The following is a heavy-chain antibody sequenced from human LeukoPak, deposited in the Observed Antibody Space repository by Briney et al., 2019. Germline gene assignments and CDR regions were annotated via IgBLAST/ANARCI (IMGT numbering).Heavy chain of an antibody. J-gene: IGHJ4*02. Sequence: GSLRLSCAASGFTFSSYAMSWVRQAPGKGPEWVSGTSGSGGTTYYADSVKGRFTISRDNSKNTLYLQMNSLRAEDTAVYYCARHGSGSYYNDIYYFDYWGQGTLVTVSS. CDR2: TSGSGGTT. D-gene: IGHD3-10*01. V-gene: IGHV3-23*01. CDR1: GFTFSSYA. CDR3: ARHGSGSYYNDIYYFDY.